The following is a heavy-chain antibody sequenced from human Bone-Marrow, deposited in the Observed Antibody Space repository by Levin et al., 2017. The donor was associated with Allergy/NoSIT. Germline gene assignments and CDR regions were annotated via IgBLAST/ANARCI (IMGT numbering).Heavy chain of an antibody. V-gene: IGHV3-48*02. CDR2: IGTSSSTI. J-gene: IGHJ5*02. CDR3: VRDWYYQLFS. Sequence: GGSLRLSCAASGFTFSSYSMNWVRQAPGKGLEWVSYIGTSSSTICYADSVKGRFTISRDNAKNSVYLQMNSLRDEDTAVYYCVRDWYYQLFSWGQGTLVTVSS. D-gene: IGHD2-2*01. CDR1: GFTFSSYS.